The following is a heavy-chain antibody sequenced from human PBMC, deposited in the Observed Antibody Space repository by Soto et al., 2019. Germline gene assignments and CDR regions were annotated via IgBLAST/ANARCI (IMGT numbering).Heavy chain of an antibody. Sequence: LSLTCAVYGGSFSGYSWSWIRQPPGKGLEWIGEINHSGSTNYNPSLKSRATISVDTSKNQFSLKLSSVTAADTAVYYCARGRSGWLTQYYYYYYGMDVWGQGTTVTVSS. J-gene: IGHJ6*02. D-gene: IGHD6-19*01. V-gene: IGHV4-34*01. CDR3: ARGRSGWLTQYYYYYYGMDV. CDR2: INHSGST. CDR1: GGSFSGYS.